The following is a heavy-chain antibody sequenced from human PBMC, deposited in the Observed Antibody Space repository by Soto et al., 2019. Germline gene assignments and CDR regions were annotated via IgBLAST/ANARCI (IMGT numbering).Heavy chain of an antibody. Sequence: SETLSLTCAVSGGSISSGGYSWSWIRQPPGKGLEGIGYIYHSGSTYYNPSLKSRVTISVDRSKNQFSLKLTSVTAADTDVYYCARGYSGGYDFWGQGTLVTVSS. D-gene: IGHD1-26*01. V-gene: IGHV4-30-2*02. CDR2: IYHSGST. J-gene: IGHJ4*02. CDR1: GGSISSGGYS. CDR3: ARGYSGGYDF.